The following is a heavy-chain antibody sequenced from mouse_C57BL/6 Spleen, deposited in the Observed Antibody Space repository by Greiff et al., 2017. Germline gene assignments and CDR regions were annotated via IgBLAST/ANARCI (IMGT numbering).Heavy chain of an antibody. CDR2: INPGSGGT. CDR1: GYAFTNYL. CDR3: ARGGYGSSSFDY. V-gene: IGHV1-54*01. Sequence: QVQLQQSGAELVRPGTSVKVSCKASGYAFTNYLIEWVKQRPGQGLEWIGAINPGSGGTNYNEKFKGKATLTADKSSSTAYLQLSSLTSEDSAVYFCARGGYGSSSFDYWGQGTTLTVSS. J-gene: IGHJ2*01. D-gene: IGHD1-1*01.